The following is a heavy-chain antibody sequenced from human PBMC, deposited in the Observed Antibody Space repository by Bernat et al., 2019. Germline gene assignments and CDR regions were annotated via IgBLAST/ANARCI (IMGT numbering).Heavy chain of an antibody. J-gene: IGHJ4*01. V-gene: IGHV4-34*01. D-gene: IGHD1-14*01. Sequence: QVQLQQWGAGLLKPSETLSLTCAVYGGSFSGYYWSWIRQPPGKGLEWIGSIYYSGSTYYNPSLKSRVTISVDTSKNQFSLKLSSVTAADTAVYYCATTNYFDYWGQGTLVTVSS. CDR2: IYYSGST. CDR1: GGSFSGYY. CDR3: ATTNYFDY.